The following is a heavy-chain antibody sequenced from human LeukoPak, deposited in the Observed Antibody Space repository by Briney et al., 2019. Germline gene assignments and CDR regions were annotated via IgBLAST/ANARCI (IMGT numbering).Heavy chain of an antibody. CDR1: GGSISSNSYY. Sequence: SETLSLTCTVSGGSISSNSYYWGWIRQPPGKGLEWIGSIYYSGSTYYNPSLKSRVTISVDTSKNQFSLKLSSVTAADTAVYYCGVVITAFDYWGQGTLVTVSS. CDR3: GVVITAFDY. J-gene: IGHJ4*02. CDR2: IYYSGST. D-gene: IGHD3-22*01. V-gene: IGHV4-39*01.